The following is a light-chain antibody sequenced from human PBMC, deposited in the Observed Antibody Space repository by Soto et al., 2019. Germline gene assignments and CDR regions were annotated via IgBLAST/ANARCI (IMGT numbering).Light chain of an antibody. CDR1: SSNIGSNY. CDR2: DNG. CDR3: GTWDNSLSAV. V-gene: IGLV1-51*01. J-gene: IGLJ2*01. Sequence: QSVLTQPPSVSAAPGQKVTISCSGSSSNIGSNYVSWYQQLPGTAPKLLIYDNGKRPSGITDRFSGSQSGTSATLGITGLQTGDEADYYCGTWDNSLSAVLGGGTKLTVL.